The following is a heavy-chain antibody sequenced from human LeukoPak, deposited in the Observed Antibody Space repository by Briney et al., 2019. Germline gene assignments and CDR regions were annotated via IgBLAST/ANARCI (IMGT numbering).Heavy chain of an antibody. CDR1: GFTLSSYW. V-gene: IGHV3-7*01. D-gene: IGHD2/OR15-2a*01. J-gene: IGHJ3*02. Sequence: GGSLRLSCAASGFTLSSYWMSWVRQAPGKGLEWVANIRQDGSEKYYVDSVKGRFTISRDNAKNSQYLQMNSLRVEDTAVYYCARASLPLLHDYFDAFDIWGQGTMVTVSS. CDR3: ARASLPLLHDYFDAFDI. CDR2: IRQDGSEK.